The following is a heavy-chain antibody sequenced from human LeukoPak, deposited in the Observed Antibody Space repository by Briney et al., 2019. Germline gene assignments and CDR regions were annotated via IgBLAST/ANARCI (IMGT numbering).Heavy chain of an antibody. CDR3: ARASGSLTGYCTNGVCYTDWFDP. Sequence: ASVKVSCKASGYTFTSYDINWVRQAPGQGLEWMGWINPNSGGTNYAQKFQGRVTMTRDTSISTAYMELSRLRSDDTAVYYCARASGSLTGYCTNGVCYTDWFDPWGQGTLVTVSS. CDR2: INPNSGGT. CDR1: GYTFTSYD. V-gene: IGHV1-2*02. D-gene: IGHD2-8*01. J-gene: IGHJ5*02.